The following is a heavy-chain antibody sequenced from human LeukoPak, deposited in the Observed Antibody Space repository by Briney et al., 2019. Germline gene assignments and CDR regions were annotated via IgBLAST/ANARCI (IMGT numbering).Heavy chain of an antibody. V-gene: IGHV3-23*01. J-gene: IGHJ4*02. CDR3: ARGSRNHYDYSGYYSY. CDR2: ISGSGGST. D-gene: IGHD3-22*01. Sequence: GGSLRLSCAASGFTFSSYGMSWVRQAPGKGLEWVSAISGSGGSTYYADSVKGRFTISRDNSKNTLYLQMNSLRAEDTAVYYCARGSRNHYDYSGYYSYWGQGTLVTVSS. CDR1: GFTFSSYG.